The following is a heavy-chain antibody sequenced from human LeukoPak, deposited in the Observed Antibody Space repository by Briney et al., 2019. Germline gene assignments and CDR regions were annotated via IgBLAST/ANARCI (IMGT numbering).Heavy chain of an antibody. CDR2: IYYSGST. Sequence: SETLSLTCTVSGGSISSYYWSWIRQPPGKGLEWIGYIYYSGSTNYNPSLKSRVTISVDTSKNQFSLKLRSVTAADTAVYYCAAYITPAFDYWGQGTLVTVSS. J-gene: IGHJ4*02. V-gene: IGHV4-59*01. CDR1: GGSISSYY. D-gene: IGHD3-16*01. CDR3: AAYITPAFDY.